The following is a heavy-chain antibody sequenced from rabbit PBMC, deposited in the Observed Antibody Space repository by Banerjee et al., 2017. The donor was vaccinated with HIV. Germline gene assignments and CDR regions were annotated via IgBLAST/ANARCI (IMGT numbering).Heavy chain of an antibody. J-gene: IGHJ4*01. CDR3: ARDGAGGSAIAINL. D-gene: IGHD8-1*01. V-gene: IGHV1S40*01. Sequence: QSLEESGGDLVKPVASLTLTCTASGFSFSGIYYMCWVRQAPGKGLEWIACIYAGSSGATYYANWAKGRFTVSKTSSTTVTLQMTSLTGADTATYFCARDGAGGSAIAINLWGQGTLVTVS. CDR1: GFSFSGIYY. CDR2: IYAGSSGAT.